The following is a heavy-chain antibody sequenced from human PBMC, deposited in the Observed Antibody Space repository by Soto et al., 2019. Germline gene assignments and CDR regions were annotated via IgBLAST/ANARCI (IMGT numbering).Heavy chain of an antibody. CDR3: ARVGGYYDILTGPFDY. Sequence: GGSLRLSCAASGFTFTNYAMSWVRQAPGKGLEWVSAISGSGVSIYYADSVKGRFTISRDKSKNTLDLQMNSLRAEDTAVYYCARVGGYYDILTGPFDYWGPGTLVTVSS. V-gene: IGHV3-23*01. CDR2: ISGSGVSI. D-gene: IGHD3-9*01. CDR1: GFTFTNYA. J-gene: IGHJ4*02.